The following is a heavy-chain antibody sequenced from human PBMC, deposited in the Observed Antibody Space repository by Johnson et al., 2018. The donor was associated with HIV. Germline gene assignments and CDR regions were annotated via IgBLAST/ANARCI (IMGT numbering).Heavy chain of an antibody. Sequence: QVQLVESGGGLVQPGGSLRLSCAASGFTFSSYAMHWVRQAPGKGLEWVALKSYDGSNKFYADSVKGRFTISRDNSKKTLYLQMNSLRIEDTAIYYCARAAIVVLPAGAFDIWGRGTMVTVSS. CDR1: GFTFSSYA. V-gene: IGHV3-30*04. J-gene: IGHJ3*02. CDR3: ARAAIVVLPAGAFDI. D-gene: IGHD2-2*01. CDR2: KSYDGSNK.